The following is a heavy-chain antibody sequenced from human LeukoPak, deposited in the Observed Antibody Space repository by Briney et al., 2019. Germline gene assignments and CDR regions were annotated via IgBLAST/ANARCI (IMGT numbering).Heavy chain of an antibody. J-gene: IGHJ4*02. D-gene: IGHD6-6*01. V-gene: IGHV3-30*02. CDR3: AKGAGYSSSSGAFDY. CDR1: GISFSNAW. Sequence: PGGSLRLSCGASGISFSNAWMSWVRQAPGKGLEWVAFIRYDGSNKYYADSVKGRFTISRDNSKNTLYLQMNSLRAEDTAVYYCAKGAGYSSSSGAFDYWGQGTLVTVSS. CDR2: IRYDGSNK.